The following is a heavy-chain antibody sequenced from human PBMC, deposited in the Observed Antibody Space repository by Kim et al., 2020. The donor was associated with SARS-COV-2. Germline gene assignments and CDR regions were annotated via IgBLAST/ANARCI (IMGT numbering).Heavy chain of an antibody. Sequence: STPALRSRVTITVDTAKNQFSLKLRSVTAADTAVYYCARLRSSSTNWFDPWGQGTLVTVAS. D-gene: IGHD6-13*01. V-gene: IGHV4-39*01. CDR3: ARLRSSSTNWFDP. J-gene: IGHJ5*02.